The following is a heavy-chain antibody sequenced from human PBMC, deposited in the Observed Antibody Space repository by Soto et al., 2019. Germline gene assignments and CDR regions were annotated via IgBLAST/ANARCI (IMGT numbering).Heavy chain of an antibody. CDR1: GYTFTSYD. D-gene: IGHD7-27*01. CDR3: ARGNLTSLYYYNGMDV. J-gene: IGHJ6*02. Sequence: ASVKVSCKASGYTFTSYDINWVRQATGQGLEWMGWMNPNSGNTGYAQKFQGRVTMTRNTSISTAYMELSSLRSEDTAVYYCARGNLTSLYYYNGMDVWGQGTTVTVSS. CDR2: MNPNSGNT. V-gene: IGHV1-8*01.